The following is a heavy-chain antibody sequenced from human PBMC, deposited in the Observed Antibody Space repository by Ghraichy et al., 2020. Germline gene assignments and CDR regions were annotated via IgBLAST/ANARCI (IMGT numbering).Heavy chain of an antibody. D-gene: IGHD4-11*01. CDR2: IYSDGST. V-gene: IGHV3-53*01. CDR3: AREPSTYGMDV. J-gene: IGHJ6*02. Sequence: GESLNISCAASGFTVSSTYLSWVRQAPGKGLEWVSVIYSDGSTYYADSVKGRFTISRDNSKNTLFLQMNSLRAEDTAVYYCAREPSTYGMDVWGLGTTVTISS. CDR1: GFTVSSTY.